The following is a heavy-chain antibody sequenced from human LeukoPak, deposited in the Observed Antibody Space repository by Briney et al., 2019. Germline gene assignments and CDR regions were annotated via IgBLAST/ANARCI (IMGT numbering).Heavy chain of an antibody. D-gene: IGHD5-12*01. CDR2: IKQDGSET. Sequence: GGSLRLSCAASRFTLSNYWMSWVRQAPGKGLEWVANIKQDGSETYYVDSVKGRFTISRDNAKNSLSLQMNSLRAADTAVYYCARGRQRGYSGYDRYYYYGMDVWGQGTTVTVSS. J-gene: IGHJ6*02. V-gene: IGHV3-7*01. CDR1: RFTLSNYW. CDR3: ARGRQRGYSGYDRYYYYGMDV.